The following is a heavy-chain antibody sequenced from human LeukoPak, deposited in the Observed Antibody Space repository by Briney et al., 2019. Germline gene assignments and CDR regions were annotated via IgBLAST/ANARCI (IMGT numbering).Heavy chain of an antibody. Sequence: GGTLRLSCAASGFTFSNAWMSWVRQAPGKGLERVGRIKSKTDGGTTDYAAPVKGRFTISRDHSNNTLYLQMNSLKTEDTAVYYCTTDDILTGYGYWGQGTLVTVSS. V-gene: IGHV3-15*01. D-gene: IGHD3-9*01. J-gene: IGHJ4*02. CDR3: TTDDILTGYGY. CDR2: IKSKTDGGTT. CDR1: GFTFSNAW.